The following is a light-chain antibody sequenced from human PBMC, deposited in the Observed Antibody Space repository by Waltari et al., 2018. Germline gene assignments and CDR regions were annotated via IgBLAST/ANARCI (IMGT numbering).Light chain of an antibody. CDR3: SSYTSSSTPGV. V-gene: IGLV2-14*03. CDR1: SSDVGGYNY. CDR2: DVS. J-gene: IGLJ2*01. Sequence: QSALTQPASVSGSPGQSITISCTATSSDVGGYNYVSWYQQHPGKAPKLMIYDVSNRPSGVSNRFSGSKSGNTASLTISGLQAEDEADYYCSSYTSSSTPGVFGGGTKLTVL.